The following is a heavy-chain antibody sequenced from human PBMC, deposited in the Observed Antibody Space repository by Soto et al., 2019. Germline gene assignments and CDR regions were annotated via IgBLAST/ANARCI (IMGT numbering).Heavy chain of an antibody. Sequence: QVQLVESGGGVVQPGRSLRLSCAASGFTFSSYAMHWVRQAPGKGLEWVAVISYDGSNKYYADPVKGRFTISSDNSTSTLYLQMNSLIAQDTAVYYCARDRGRSGSSWSYCFDYWVQGTLVTVSS. CDR3: ARDRGRSGSSWSYCFDY. D-gene: IGHD6-13*01. CDR1: GFTFSSYA. V-gene: IGHV3-30*14. CDR2: ISYDGSNK. J-gene: IGHJ4*02.